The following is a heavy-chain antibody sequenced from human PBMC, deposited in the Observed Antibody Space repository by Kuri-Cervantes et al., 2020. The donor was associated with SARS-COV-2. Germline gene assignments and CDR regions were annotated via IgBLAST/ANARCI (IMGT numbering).Heavy chain of an antibody. CDR1: GYTFTSYG. CDR2: ISAYNGNT. V-gene: IGHV1-18*04. D-gene: IGHD3-22*01. Sequence: ASVKVSCKASGYTFTSYGISWVRQAPGQGLEWMGWISAYNGNTNYAQKLQSRVTMTTDTSTSTAYMELRSLRSDDTAVYYCARVPYSPLRRDDYYYDSSVPWYYYYGMDVWGQGTTVTVSS. J-gene: IGHJ6*02. CDR3: ARVPYSPLRRDDYYYDSSVPWYYYYGMDV.